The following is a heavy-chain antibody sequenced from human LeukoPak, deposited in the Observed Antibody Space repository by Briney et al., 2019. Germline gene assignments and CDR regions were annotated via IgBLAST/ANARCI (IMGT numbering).Heavy chain of an antibody. CDR1: GFTFSYAW. D-gene: IGHD3-3*01. V-gene: IGHV3-74*01. Sequence: PGGSLRLSCAASGFTFSYAWMSWVRQAPGKGLVWVSRINSDGSSTSYADSVKGRFTISRDNAKNTLYLQMNSLRAEDTAVYYCARAGIFGVVNYYYYMDVWGKGTTVTVSS. J-gene: IGHJ6*03. CDR2: INSDGSST. CDR3: ARAGIFGVVNYYYYMDV.